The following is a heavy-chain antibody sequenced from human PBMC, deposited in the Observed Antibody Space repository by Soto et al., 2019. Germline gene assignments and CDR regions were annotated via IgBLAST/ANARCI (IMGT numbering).Heavy chain of an antibody. CDR1: GYSISSGYY. CDR3: ARDIAAGGDY. Sequence: PSETLSLTCAVSGYSISSGYYWGWIRQPPGKGLEWIGSIYHSGSTYYNPSLKSRVTMSVDTSKNQFSLKLSSVTAADTAVYYCARDIAAGGDYWGQGTLVTVSS. V-gene: IGHV4-38-2*01. J-gene: IGHJ4*02. CDR2: IYHSGST. D-gene: IGHD3-10*01.